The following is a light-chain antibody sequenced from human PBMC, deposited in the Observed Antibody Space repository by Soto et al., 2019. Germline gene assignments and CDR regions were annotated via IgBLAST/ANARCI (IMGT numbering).Light chain of an antibody. CDR2: GAS. Sequence: EIVLTQSPVTLSLSPGERATLSCRLSQSVSSNLAWYQQKPGQAPRLLIYGASTRATGIPARFSGSGSGTEFTLTISSLQSEDFAVYYCQQYNNWPPLTFGGGTKVDIK. J-gene: IGKJ4*01. CDR3: QQYNNWPPLT. CDR1: QSVSSN. V-gene: IGKV3-15*01.